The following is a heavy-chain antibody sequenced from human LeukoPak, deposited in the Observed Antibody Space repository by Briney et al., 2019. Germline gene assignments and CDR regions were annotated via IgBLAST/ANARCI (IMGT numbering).Heavy chain of an antibody. CDR2: ISSSSTTI. Sequence: PGGSLRLSCAASGFTFSSYSMMWVRQAPGKGLEWVSYISSSSTTIHYADSVKGRFTISRDNPKNTLYLQMNSLRAEDTAVYYCAKDGKTRNWNYFQAKPVYWGQGTLVTVSS. V-gene: IGHV3-48*01. D-gene: IGHD1-7*01. J-gene: IGHJ4*02. CDR3: AKDGKTRNWNYFQAKPVY. CDR1: GFTFSSYS.